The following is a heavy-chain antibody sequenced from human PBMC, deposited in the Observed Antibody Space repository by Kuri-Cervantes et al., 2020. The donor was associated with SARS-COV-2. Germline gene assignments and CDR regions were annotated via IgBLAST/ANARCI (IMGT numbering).Heavy chain of an antibody. Sequence: SETLSLTCTVSGGSISTHYWNWIRQPPGKGLEWIGRIYTSGSTNYNPSLKSRVTMSVDTSKNQFSLKLSSVTAADTAVYYCATYGEAFDIWAKGQWSPSPQ. J-gene: IGHJ3*02. CDR2: IYTSGST. D-gene: IGHD4-17*01. CDR1: GGSISTHY. CDR3: ATYGEAFDI. V-gene: IGHV4-4*07.